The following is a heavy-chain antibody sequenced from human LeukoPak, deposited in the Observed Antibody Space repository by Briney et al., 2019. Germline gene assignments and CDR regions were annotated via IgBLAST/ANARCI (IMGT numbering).Heavy chain of an antibody. Sequence: PSETLSLTCAVYGGSFSGYYWSWILQPPGKGLEWIGEINHSGSTNYNPSLKSRVTISVDTSKNQFSLKLSSVTAADTAVYYCAREKYDILAGYYPSDYGMDVWGKGTTVTVSS. J-gene: IGHJ6*04. V-gene: IGHV4-34*01. D-gene: IGHD3-9*01. CDR2: INHSGST. CDR1: GGSFSGYY. CDR3: AREKYDILAGYYPSDYGMDV.